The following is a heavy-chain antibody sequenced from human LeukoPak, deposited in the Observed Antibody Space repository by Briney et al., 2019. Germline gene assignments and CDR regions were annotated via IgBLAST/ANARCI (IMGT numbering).Heavy chain of an antibody. V-gene: IGHV4-34*01. CDR2: INPRGST. CDR3: ARRRLGYYFDY. J-gene: IGHJ4*02. Sequence: ASETLPLTCGVYGGSFSGYYWGWIRQPPGKGLEWIGEINPRGSTNYNPSLKSRVTLSADTSKNQFSLTLNSVTAADTAVYYCARRRLGYYFDYWGQGTLVTVSS. CDR1: GGSFSGYY. D-gene: IGHD5-24*01.